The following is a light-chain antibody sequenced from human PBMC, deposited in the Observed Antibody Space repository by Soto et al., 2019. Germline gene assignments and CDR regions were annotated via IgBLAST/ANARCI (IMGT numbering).Light chain of an antibody. CDR1: SSDVGAYNY. CDR2: EVT. Sequence: QSALTQPASVSGSPGQSITISCTGTSSDVGAYNYVSWYQQHPGKAPKLMIYEVTNRPSGVSNRFSGSQSGNTASLTISGLQAEDEADYYCSSYTSSSTLVFGTGTKVTVL. CDR3: SSYTSSSTLV. J-gene: IGLJ1*01. V-gene: IGLV2-14*01.